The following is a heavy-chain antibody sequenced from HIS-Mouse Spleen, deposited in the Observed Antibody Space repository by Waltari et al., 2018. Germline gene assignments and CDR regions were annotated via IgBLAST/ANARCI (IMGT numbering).Heavy chain of an antibody. CDR1: GGTFSSYA. J-gene: IGHJ4*02. CDR3: ARLETTVGYSLDY. D-gene: IGHD2-15*01. Sequence: QVQLVQSGAEVKKPGSSVKVSCKAAGGTFSSYAISWVRRAPGQGLEWMGRIIPILGTANYAQKFQGRVTITADKSTSTAYMELSSLRSEDTAVYYCARLETTVGYSLDYWGQGTLVTVSS. V-gene: IGHV1-69*04. CDR2: IIPILGTA.